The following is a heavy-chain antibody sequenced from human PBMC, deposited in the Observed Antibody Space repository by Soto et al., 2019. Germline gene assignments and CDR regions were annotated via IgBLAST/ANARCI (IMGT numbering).Heavy chain of an antibody. CDR2: IITIFGAP. CDR1: GGTFSNTA. Sequence: QVQLVQSGAEVKKPGSSVKVSCKASGGTFSNTAFIWVRQAPGQGLEWMGGIITIFGAPNYAQKFQGRLMIGADDSASKAYMELNSLTSEDTAVYYCATPAEPVDPAMLKRLAHWVQGTLVTVSS. CDR3: ATPAEPVDPAMLKRLAH. D-gene: IGHD2-8*01. V-gene: IGHV1-69*01. J-gene: IGHJ4*02.